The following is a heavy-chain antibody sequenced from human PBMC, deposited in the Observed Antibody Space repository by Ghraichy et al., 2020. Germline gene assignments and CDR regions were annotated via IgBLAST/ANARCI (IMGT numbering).Heavy chain of an antibody. D-gene: IGHD1-7*01. Sequence: ASVKVSCKTSGYSFTNYGITWVRQAPGQGLEWMGWITTSKGNTHSAQKLQGRVTMSTDASTGTVYMELKSLTYDDTAVYYCGRGINYFDPWGQGTLVTVSS. J-gene: IGHJ5*02. V-gene: IGHV1-18*01. CDR2: ITTSKGNT. CDR3: GRGINYFDP. CDR1: GYSFTNYG.